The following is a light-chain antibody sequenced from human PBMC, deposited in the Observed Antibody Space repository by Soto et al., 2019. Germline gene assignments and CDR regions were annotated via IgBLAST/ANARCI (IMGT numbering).Light chain of an antibody. CDR3: NSYTSSSTRV. CDR2: DVS. V-gene: IGLV2-14*01. J-gene: IGLJ2*01. Sequence: QSVLTQPASVSGSPGQSITISCTGTSSDVGGYNYVSWYQQHPGKAPKLILYDVSNRPSGVSNRFSGSKSGDTASLTISGLQAEDEADYYCNSYTSSSTRVFGGGTQLTVL. CDR1: SSDVGGYNY.